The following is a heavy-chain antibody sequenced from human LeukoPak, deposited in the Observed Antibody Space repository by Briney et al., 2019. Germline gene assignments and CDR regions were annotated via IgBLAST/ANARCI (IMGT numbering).Heavy chain of an antibody. D-gene: IGHD2-2*01. CDR3: ARLTLGYCSSTSCYGGLVDP. CDR2: IYTSGST. V-gene: IGHV4-61*02. CDR1: GGSISSGSCY. Sequence: SEALSLTCTVSGGSISSGSCYWSWIRQPAGKGLEWIGRIYTSGSTNYNPSLKSRVTISVDTSKNQFPLKLSSVTAADTAVYYCARLTLGYCSSTSCYGGLVDPWGQGTLVTVSS. J-gene: IGHJ5*02.